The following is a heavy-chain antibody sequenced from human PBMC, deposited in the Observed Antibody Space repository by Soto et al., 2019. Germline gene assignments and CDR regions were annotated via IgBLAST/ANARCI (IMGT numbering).Heavy chain of an antibody. CDR3: ARVQGGSGFLPRDY. CDR2: ISAYNGNT. Sequence: ASVKVSCKASGYTFTSYGISWVRQAPGQGLEWMGWISAYNGNTNYAQKLQGRVTMTTDTSTSTAYMELRSLRSDDTAVYCCARVQGGSGFLPRDYWGQGALVTVSS. D-gene: IGHD3-10*01. V-gene: IGHV1-18*04. J-gene: IGHJ4*02. CDR1: GYTFTSYG.